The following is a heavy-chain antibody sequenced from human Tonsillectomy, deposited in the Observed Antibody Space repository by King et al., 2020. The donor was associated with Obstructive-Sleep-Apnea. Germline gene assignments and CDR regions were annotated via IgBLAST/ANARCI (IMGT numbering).Heavy chain of an antibody. D-gene: IGHD3-16*01. CDR3: ARHGGYGAFDI. V-gene: IGHV4-59*08. J-gene: IGHJ3*02. Sequence: VQLQESGPGLVKPSETLSLTCTVSGGSISSYYWSWIRQPPGKGLEWIGYIYYSGSTNYNPSLKSRVTISVDTSKNQFSLKLSSVTAADTAVYYCARHGGYGAFDIWGQGTMVTVSS. CDR1: GGSISSYY. CDR2: IYYSGST.